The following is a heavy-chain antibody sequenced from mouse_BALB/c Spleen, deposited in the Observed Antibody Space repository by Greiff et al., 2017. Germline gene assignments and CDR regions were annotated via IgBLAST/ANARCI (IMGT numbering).Heavy chain of an antibody. J-gene: IGHJ4*01. CDR3: ARYGKDYYAMDY. Sequence: EVKLEESGGGLVQPGGSRKLSCAASGFTFSSFGMHWVRQAPEKGLEWVAYISSGSSTIYYADTVKGRFTISRDNPKNTLFLQMTSLRSEDTAMYYCARYGKDYYAMDYWGQGTSVTVSS. CDR1: GFTFSSFG. D-gene: IGHD2-1*01. V-gene: IGHV5-17*02. CDR2: ISSGSSTI.